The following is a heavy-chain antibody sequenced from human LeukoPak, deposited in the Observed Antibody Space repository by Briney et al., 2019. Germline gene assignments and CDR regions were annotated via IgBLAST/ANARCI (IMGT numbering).Heavy chain of an antibody. J-gene: IGHJ4*02. Sequence: PSETLSLTCAVYGGSFSGYYWSWIRQPPGKGLEWIGEINHSGSTNYNPSLKSRVTISVDTSKNQFSLKLSSVTAADTAVYYCARGSQYYYGSGSYSVLFDYWGQGTLVTVSS. V-gene: IGHV4-34*01. CDR3: ARGSQYYYGSGSYSVLFDY. CDR2: INHSGST. CDR1: GGSFSGYY. D-gene: IGHD3-10*01.